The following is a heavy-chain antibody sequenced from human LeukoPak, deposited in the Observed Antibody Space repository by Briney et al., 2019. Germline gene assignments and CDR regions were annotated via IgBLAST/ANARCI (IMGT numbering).Heavy chain of an antibody. CDR2: ISGSGGST. CDR1: GYTFNSYA. V-gene: IGHV3-23*01. D-gene: IGHD3-10*01. Sequence: GGSLRLSCAASGYTFNSYAMSWVRQVPGKGLEWVSAISGSGGSTYYADSVKGRFTISRDNSKNTLYLQMNSLRAEDTALYYCAKEPASGSCFDYWGQGTLVTVSS. J-gene: IGHJ4*02. CDR3: AKEPASGSCFDY.